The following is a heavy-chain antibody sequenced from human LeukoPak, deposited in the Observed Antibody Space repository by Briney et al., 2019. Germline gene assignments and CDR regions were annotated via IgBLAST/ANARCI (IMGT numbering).Heavy chain of an antibody. CDR3: VKLDWDYSYDT. CDR1: GLAFSNYA. V-gene: IGHV3-64D*09. D-gene: IGHD3-22*01. CDR2: ISANGDST. J-gene: IGHJ5*02. Sequence: GGSLRLSCSASGLAFSNYAMHWVRQASGKGLEYVSAISANGDSTYYADSVKDRFTISRDNSKNTLYLQMSSLSAEDTALYYCVKLDWDYSYDTWGQGTLVTVSS.